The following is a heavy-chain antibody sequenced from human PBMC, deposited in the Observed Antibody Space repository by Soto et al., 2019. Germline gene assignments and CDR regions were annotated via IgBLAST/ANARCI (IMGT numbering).Heavy chain of an antibody. Sequence: QVTLKESGPVLVKPTETLTLRCTASGLSINDSEMGLSWIRQPPGQPLAWLAHIDSSGEKSYRTFLKSRLAISKDTSKSQIVLTMTNMDPADTATYYCARRHLAVAVSPWFDPWGQGIPVTVSS. D-gene: IGHD6-19*01. CDR3: ARRHLAVAVSPWFDP. CDR2: IDSSGEK. V-gene: IGHV2-26*01. J-gene: IGHJ5*02. CDR1: GLSINDSEMG.